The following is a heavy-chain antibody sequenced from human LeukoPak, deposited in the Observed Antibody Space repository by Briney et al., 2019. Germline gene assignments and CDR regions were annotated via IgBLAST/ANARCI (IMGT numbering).Heavy chain of an antibody. Sequence: HPGGSLRLSCAASGFTFSNYGMHWVRQAPGKGLEWVAFIRYDGSVKYYADSVKGRFPISRDNYKNTLYLQMNSLRAEDTAAYYCANLPIRGSGSYYTDYWGQGTLVTVSS. CDR2: IRYDGSVK. V-gene: IGHV3-30*02. D-gene: IGHD3-10*01. CDR1: GFTFSNYG. CDR3: ANLPIRGSGSYYTDY. J-gene: IGHJ4*02.